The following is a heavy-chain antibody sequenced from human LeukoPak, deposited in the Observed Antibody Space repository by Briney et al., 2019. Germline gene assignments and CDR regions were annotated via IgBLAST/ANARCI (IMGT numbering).Heavy chain of an antibody. Sequence: VRSLRLSCAASGFTFSSYGMHWVRQAPGKGLEWVAVIWYDGSNKYYADSVKGRFTISRDNSKNTLYLQMNSLRAEDTAVYYCAKGGYSYGYLYYYMDVWGKGTTVTVSS. J-gene: IGHJ6*03. CDR1: GFTFSSYG. CDR3: AKGGYSYGYLYYYMDV. V-gene: IGHV3-33*06. CDR2: IWYDGSNK. D-gene: IGHD5-18*01.